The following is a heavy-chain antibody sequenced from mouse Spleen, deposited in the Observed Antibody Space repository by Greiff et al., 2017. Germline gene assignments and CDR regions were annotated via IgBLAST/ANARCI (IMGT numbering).Heavy chain of an antibody. D-gene: IGHD2-2*01. Sequence: EVQLQQSGPELVKPGASVKISCKASGYTFTDYYMNWVKQSHGKSLEWIGDINPNNGGTSYNQKFKGKATLTVDKSSSTAYMELRSLTSEDSAVYYCARSGYGYDVDYWGQGTTLTVSS. CDR3: ARSGYGYDVDY. CDR2: INPNNGGT. V-gene: IGHV1-26*01. CDR1: GYTFTDYY. J-gene: IGHJ2*01.